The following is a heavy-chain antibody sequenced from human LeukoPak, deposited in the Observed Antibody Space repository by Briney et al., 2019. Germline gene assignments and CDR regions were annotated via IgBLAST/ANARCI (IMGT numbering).Heavy chain of an antibody. J-gene: IGHJ4*02. CDR1: GFTFSSYS. CDR3: ARDLFYSSYYFDY. D-gene: IGHD6-13*01. V-gene: IGHV3-21*01. Sequence: GGSLRLSCAASGFTFSSYSMNWVRQAPGKGLEWVSSISSSSSYIYYADSVKGRFTISRDNAKNSLYLQMNSLRAEDTAVYYCARDLFYSSYYFDYWGQGTLVTVSS. CDR2: ISSSSSYI.